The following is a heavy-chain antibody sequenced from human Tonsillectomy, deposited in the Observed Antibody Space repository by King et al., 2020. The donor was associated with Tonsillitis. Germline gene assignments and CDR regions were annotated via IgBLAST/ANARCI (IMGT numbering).Heavy chain of an antibody. CDR3: AKYRFAAGCYYNAPMNSFDY. D-gene: IGHD3-10*01. V-gene: IGHV3-43D*03. Sequence: VQLVESGGVVVQPGGSLRLSCAASGFTFDDFDMHWVRQGPETGLEWVSLIRWDGRTSFYADSVKGRFTISRDNSKNSLYLQLNSLRPEDTAVYYCAKYRFAAGCYYNAPMNSFDYWGRGTLVTVSS. CDR1: GFTFDDFD. CDR2: IRWDGRTS. J-gene: IGHJ4*02.